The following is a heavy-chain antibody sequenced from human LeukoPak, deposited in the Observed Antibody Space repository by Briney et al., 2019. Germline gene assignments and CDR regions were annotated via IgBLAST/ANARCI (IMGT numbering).Heavy chain of an antibody. CDR3: ARDRWNDVPFDY. CDR1: GGSISVTPYY. V-gene: IGHV4-39*07. Sequence: SETLSLTCAISGGSISVTPYYWGWIRQPPGKGLEWIGNIFYRLGTYYNPSLRGRVTISLDKSKNQFSLNLTSVTAADTAVYYCARDRWNDVPFDYWGQGLLVTVSS. J-gene: IGHJ4*02. D-gene: IGHD1-1*01. CDR2: IFYRLGT.